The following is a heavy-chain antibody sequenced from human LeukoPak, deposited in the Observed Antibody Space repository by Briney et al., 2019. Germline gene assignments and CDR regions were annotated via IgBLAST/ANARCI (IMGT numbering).Heavy chain of an antibody. CDR3: ARDQYSYAHAAH. D-gene: IGHD5-18*01. V-gene: IGHV3-7*01. CDR2: IKQDGSDK. CDR1: GFTFSSYW. J-gene: IGHJ4*02. Sequence: GGSLRLSCAASGFTFSSYWMSWVCQAPGKGLEWVANIKQDGSDKYYEDAVKGRFTVSRDNAKNSLYLQMNSLRAEDTAVYYCARDQYSYAHAAHWGQGTLVTVSS.